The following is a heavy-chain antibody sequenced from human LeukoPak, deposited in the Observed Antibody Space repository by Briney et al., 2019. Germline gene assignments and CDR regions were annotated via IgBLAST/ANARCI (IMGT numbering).Heavy chain of an antibody. CDR1: GDSVSSDRAA. Sequence: SQTLSLTCYISGDSVSSDRAAWNWIRPSASRGLEGLGRTYFWYTWHNDYAVSVKSRIRIYADTSKNQFSLHLDSVTPEDTAVSFGARDSIRFGVVIALFDFWGHGTLVTVSS. J-gene: IGHJ4*01. D-gene: IGHD3-3*01. V-gene: IGHV6-1*01. CDR2: TYFWYTWHN. CDR3: ARDSIRFGVVIALFDF.